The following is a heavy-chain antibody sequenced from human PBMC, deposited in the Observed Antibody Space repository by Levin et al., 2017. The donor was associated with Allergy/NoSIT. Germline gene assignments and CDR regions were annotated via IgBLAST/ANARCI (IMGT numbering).Heavy chain of an antibody. CDR2: IYWDDDK. Sequence: ESGPTLVKPTQTLTLTCTFSGFSLSTSGVGVGWIRQPPGKALEWLALIYWDDDKRYSPSLKSRLTITKDTSKNQVVLTMTNMDPVDTATYYCAHSRITMVRGVIIGRGADAFDIWGQGTMVTVSS. V-gene: IGHV2-5*02. CDR3: AHSRITMVRGVIIGRGADAFDI. D-gene: IGHD3-10*01. J-gene: IGHJ3*02. CDR1: GFSLSTSGVG.